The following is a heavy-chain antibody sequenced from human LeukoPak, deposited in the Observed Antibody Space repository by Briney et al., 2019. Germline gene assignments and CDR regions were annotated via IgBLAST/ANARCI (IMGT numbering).Heavy chain of an antibody. V-gene: IGHV4-39*01. CDR3: ARRSDSGSDDGEDYFDY. Sequence: SETLSLACTVSGGSINSGTFYWGWIRQPPGKGLEWIGSMYYDGSSYYNPSLKSRVTTSVDTSKNQFSLKLTSVPAADTAVYFCARRSDSGSDDGEDYFDYWGQGTLVTVSS. D-gene: IGHD1-26*01. J-gene: IGHJ4*02. CDR1: GGSINSGTFY. CDR2: MYYDGSS.